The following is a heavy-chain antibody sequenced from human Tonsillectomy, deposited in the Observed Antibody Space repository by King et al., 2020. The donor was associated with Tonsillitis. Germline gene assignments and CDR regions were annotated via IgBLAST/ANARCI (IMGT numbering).Heavy chain of an antibody. D-gene: IGHD3-22*01. Sequence: VQLVESGGGLVQPGRSLRLSCAASGFNFDDYATHWVRQAPGKGLEWVSGISWNSGRIGYADSVKSRFTISRDNAKNSLYLQMDSLRPEDTALYYCAIASYYYDRTGYYGAFDIWGRGTMVTVSS. CDR2: ISWNSGRI. J-gene: IGHJ3*02. CDR3: AIASYYYDRTGYYGAFDI. V-gene: IGHV3-9*01. CDR1: GFNFDDYA.